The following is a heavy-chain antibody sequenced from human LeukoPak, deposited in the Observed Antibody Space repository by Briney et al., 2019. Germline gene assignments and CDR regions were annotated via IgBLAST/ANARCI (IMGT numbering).Heavy chain of an antibody. CDR1: GFTFSSYA. Sequence: GGSLRLSWAAAGFTFSSYAMSWVRQAPGKGLEWVSAISGSGGSTYYADSVKGRFTISRDNSKNTLYLQMNSLRAEDTAVYYCAKDRTPLDAFDIWGQGTMVTVSS. V-gene: IGHV3-23*01. CDR2: ISGSGGST. J-gene: IGHJ3*02. CDR3: AKDRTPLDAFDI.